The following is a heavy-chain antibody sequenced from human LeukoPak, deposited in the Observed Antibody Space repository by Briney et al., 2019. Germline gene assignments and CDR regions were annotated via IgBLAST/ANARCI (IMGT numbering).Heavy chain of an antibody. V-gene: IGHV4-34*01. D-gene: IGHD3-10*01. CDR3: ARVGPYKITMVRGIMGYFDS. CDR1: GGSFSGYY. Sequence: SETLSLTCAVYGGSFSGYYWSWIRQPPGKGLEWIGEINRSGSTNYNASLKSRLTISVDTSKNQFSLKLSSVTAADTAVYYCARVGPYKITMVRGIMGYFDSWGQGNLVTVSS. J-gene: IGHJ4*02. CDR2: INRSGST.